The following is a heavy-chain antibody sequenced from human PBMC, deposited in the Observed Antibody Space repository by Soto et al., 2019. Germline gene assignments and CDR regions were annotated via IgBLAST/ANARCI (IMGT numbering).Heavy chain of an antibody. D-gene: IGHD3-9*01. Sequence: SKAPRLTITVDRSSWLSNAHGQGLEWMGWISAYNGNTNYAQKLQGRVTMTTDTSTSTAYMELRSLRSDDTAVYYCARDSPYYDILTLFDYWGQGTLVTVSS. CDR3: ARDSPYYDILTLFDY. CDR1: RLTITVDR. V-gene: IGHV1-18*01. CDR2: ISAYNGNT. J-gene: IGHJ4*02.